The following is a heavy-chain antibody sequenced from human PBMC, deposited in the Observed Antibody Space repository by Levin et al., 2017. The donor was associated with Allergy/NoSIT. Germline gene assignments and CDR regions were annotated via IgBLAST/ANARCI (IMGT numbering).Heavy chain of an antibody. CDR2: IKEDGSQK. CDR1: GFSFSGSW. J-gene: IGHJ3*01. V-gene: IGHV3-7*01. CDR3: ASPYSSDWAFGL. Sequence: GGSLRLSCEASGFSFSGSWLTWVRQAPGKGLEWVANIKEDGSQKYYVDSVKGRFNISRDNAKNSLYLQMKYLSAEDTAVYYCASPYSSDWAFGLWGPGTMVTVSS. D-gene: IGHD6-19*01.